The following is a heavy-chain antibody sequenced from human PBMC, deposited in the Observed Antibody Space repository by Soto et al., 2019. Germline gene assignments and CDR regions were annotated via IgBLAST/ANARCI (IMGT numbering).Heavy chain of an antibody. V-gene: IGHV6-1*01. Sequence: SQTLSLTCAISGDSVSSNSAAWDWIRQSPSRGLEWLGRTYYRSRWNNDYAVSVKSRISINPDTTKNQFSLQLNSVTPEDTAVYYCARAGGFSSSWSPPPNFDPWGQGTLVTVSS. J-gene: IGHJ5*02. CDR1: GDSVSSNSAA. CDR3: ARAGGFSSSWSPPPNFDP. CDR2: TYYRSRWNN. D-gene: IGHD6-6*01.